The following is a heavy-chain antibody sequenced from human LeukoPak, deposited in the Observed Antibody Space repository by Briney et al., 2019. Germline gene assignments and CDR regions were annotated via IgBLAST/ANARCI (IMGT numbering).Heavy chain of an antibody. CDR2: ISSSGSTI. J-gene: IGHJ6*03. D-gene: IGHD3-3*01. V-gene: IGHV3-48*03. CDR3: AREPSDYDFWSVRTISYYMDV. CDR1: GFTFSGSE. Sequence: PGGSLRLSCAASGFTFSGSEMNWVRQAPGKGLEWVSYISSSGSTIYYADSVKGRFTISRDNAKNSLYLQMNSLRAEDTAVYYCAREPSDYDFWSVRTISYYMDVWGKGTTVTVSS.